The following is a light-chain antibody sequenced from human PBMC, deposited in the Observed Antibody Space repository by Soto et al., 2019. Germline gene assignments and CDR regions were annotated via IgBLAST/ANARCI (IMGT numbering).Light chain of an antibody. CDR1: SSNIGTNT. CDR2: SNN. J-gene: IGLJ2*01. CDR3: AAWDGSLNGVL. V-gene: IGLV1-44*01. Sequence: QSVLTQPPSASGTPGQRVTIACSGRSSNIGTNTVNWYQQLPGSAPKFLIYSNNQRPSGVPDRFSGSKSGTSASLAISGLQPDDEADYYCAAWDGSLNGVLFGGGTKLTVL.